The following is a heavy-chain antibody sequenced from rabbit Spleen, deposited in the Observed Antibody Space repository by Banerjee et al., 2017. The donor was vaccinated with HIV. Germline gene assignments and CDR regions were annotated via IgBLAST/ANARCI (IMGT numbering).Heavy chain of an antibody. CDR1: GFSFNSGYD. D-gene: IGHD7-1*01. Sequence: QSLEESGGGLVKPGASLTLTCKASGFSFNSGYDMCWVRQTPGKGLEWIACSYAGSSGSTYSAIWAKGRFTISKTSSTTVTLQMTSLTAADTATYFCARDTGTSFSTYGMDLWGPGPSSPS. V-gene: IGHV1S40*01. J-gene: IGHJ6*01. CDR3: ARDTGTSFSTYGMDL. CDR2: SYAGSSGST.